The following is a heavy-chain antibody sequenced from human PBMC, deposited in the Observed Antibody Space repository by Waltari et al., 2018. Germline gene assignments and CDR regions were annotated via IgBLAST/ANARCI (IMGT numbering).Heavy chain of an antibody. D-gene: IGHD1-26*01. CDR3: ARLPHWEPFDS. V-gene: IGHV1-2*02. CDR1: GYAFSNYF. Sequence: QGQLVQSGAEMKRPGASVKVSCKASGYAFSNYFLHWGRQAPGQGLEWMGWISPASGATKSPQNFKGRVTLTSDTALNTAYLELTGLTPDDTAVYYCARLPHWEPFDSWGQGTLVTVAS. J-gene: IGHJ4*02. CDR2: ISPASGAT.